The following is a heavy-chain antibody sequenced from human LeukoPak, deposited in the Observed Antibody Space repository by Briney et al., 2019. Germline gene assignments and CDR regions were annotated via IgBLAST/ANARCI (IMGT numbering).Heavy chain of an antibody. CDR3: ARDIRGPYVWGSYRPFDY. D-gene: IGHD3-16*02. CDR2: ISSSSSYI. Sequence: PGGSLRLSCAASGFTFSSYSMNWVRQAPGKGLEWVSSISSSSSYIYYADSVKGRFTISRDNAKSSLYLQMNSLRAEDTAVYYCARDIRGPYVWGSYRPFDYWGQGTLVTVSS. V-gene: IGHV3-21*01. J-gene: IGHJ4*02. CDR1: GFTFSSYS.